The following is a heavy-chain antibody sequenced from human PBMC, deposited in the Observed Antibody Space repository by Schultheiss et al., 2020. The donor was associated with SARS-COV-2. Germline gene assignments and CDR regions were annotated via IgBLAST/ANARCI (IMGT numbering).Heavy chain of an antibody. J-gene: IGHJ4*02. CDR2: ISYDGSNE. CDR3: VRDHRWSFDS. D-gene: IGHD2-15*01. Sequence: GGSLRLSCAASGFTFSDYFMSWIRKAPGRGLEWVAVISYDGSNEHYADSVKGRFTISRDNAKNSLSLQMNSLRDEVTAVYYCVRDHRWSFDSWGQGTLVTVSS. CDR1: GFTFSDYF. V-gene: IGHV3-30-3*01.